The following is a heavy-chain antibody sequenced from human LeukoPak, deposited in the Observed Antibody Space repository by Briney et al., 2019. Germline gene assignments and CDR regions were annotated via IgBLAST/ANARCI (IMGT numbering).Heavy chain of an antibody. CDR1: GDSFSGYY. CDR2: INHSGII. J-gene: IGHJ4*02. CDR3: ARGKYDSGGYYLDY. V-gene: IGHV4-34*01. Sequence: PSETLSLTCAVYGDSFSGYYWSWLRQPPGKGLTWIGEINHSGIINYNPSLKSRVTISLDTSKSRFSLKLSSVTAADTAVYYCARGKYDSGGYYLDYWGQGTLVTVSS. D-gene: IGHD3-22*01.